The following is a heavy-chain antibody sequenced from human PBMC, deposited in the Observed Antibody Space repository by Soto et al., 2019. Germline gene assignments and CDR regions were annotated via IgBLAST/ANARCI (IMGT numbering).Heavy chain of an antibody. J-gene: IGHJ4*02. CDR2: INPSGGST. V-gene: IGHV1-46*03. Sequence: ASVKVSCKASGYTFTSYYMHWVRQAPGQGLEWMGIINPSGGSTSYAQKFQGRVTMTRDTSTSTVYMELSSLRSEDTAVYYCASDRDPVVVVAATNYFDYWGQGTLVTVSS. CDR1: GYTFTSYY. D-gene: IGHD2-15*01. CDR3: ASDRDPVVVVAATNYFDY.